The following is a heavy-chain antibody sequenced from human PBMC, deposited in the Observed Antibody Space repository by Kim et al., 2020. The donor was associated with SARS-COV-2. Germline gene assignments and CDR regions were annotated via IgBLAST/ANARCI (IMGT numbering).Heavy chain of an antibody. CDR3: ARAHYSTNSPFFY. Sequence: ASVKVSCKASGYTFSNYGISWVRLAPGQGLEWMGWNSGSNGATKYAQKFQGRVTMTTDTSADTAYMELRSRRSDDTSLYYCARAHYSTNSPFFYWGQGTLVTVSS. D-gene: IGHD2-8*01. CDR2: NSGSNGAT. CDR1: GYTFSNYG. J-gene: IGHJ4*02. V-gene: IGHV1-18*01.